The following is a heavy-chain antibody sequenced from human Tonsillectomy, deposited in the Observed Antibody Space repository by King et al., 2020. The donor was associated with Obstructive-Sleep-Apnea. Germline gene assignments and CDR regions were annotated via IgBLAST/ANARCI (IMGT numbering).Heavy chain of an antibody. Sequence: VQLVQSGGGVVQPGRSLRLSCAASEFTFSNFAMHWVRQAPGKGLQWVAIVSHDGRNQYYADSVRGRFSASRDSSWKTLYLQMNSLRVEDTAVYYCAREVHGGFDFWGQGTLVTVSS. CDR1: EFTFSNFA. CDR3: AREVHGGFDF. CDR2: VSHDGRNQ. D-gene: IGHD3-10*01. V-gene: IGHV3-30*04. J-gene: IGHJ4*02.